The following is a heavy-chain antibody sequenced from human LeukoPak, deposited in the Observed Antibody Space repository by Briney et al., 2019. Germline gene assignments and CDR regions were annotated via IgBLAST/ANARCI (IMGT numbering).Heavy chain of an antibody. CDR2: ISSSSSYT. CDR3: ARSEYPGWEMVDY. D-gene: IGHD1-26*01. Sequence: TGGSRRLSCAASGFTFSDYYMSWIRQAPGKGLEWVSYISSSSSYTNYADSVKGRFTISRDNAKNSLYLQMNSLRAEDTAVYYCARSEYPGWEMVDYWGQGTLVTVSS. J-gene: IGHJ4*02. CDR1: GFTFSDYY. V-gene: IGHV3-11*06.